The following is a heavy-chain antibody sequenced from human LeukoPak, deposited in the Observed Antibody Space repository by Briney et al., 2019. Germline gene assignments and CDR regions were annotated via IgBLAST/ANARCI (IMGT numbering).Heavy chain of an antibody. Sequence: GGSLRLSCAASGFTFSSYSMNWVRQAPGKGLEWVSSISSSSSYIYYADSVKGRFTISRDNAKNSLYLQMNSLRAEDTAVYYCAKDSSPLGYCSSTSCYYFDYWGQGTLVTVSS. CDR2: ISSSSSYI. J-gene: IGHJ4*02. CDR1: GFTFSSYS. CDR3: AKDSSPLGYCSSTSCYYFDY. V-gene: IGHV3-21*01. D-gene: IGHD2-2*01.